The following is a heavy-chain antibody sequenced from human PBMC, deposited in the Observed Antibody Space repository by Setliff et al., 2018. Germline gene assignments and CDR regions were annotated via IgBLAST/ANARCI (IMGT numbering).Heavy chain of an antibody. CDR1: GGSISDYY. V-gene: IGHV4-34*01. D-gene: IGHD2-15*01. CDR3: ARILGYCSGGSCYVPY. Sequence: SETLSLTCGGYGGSISDYYWSWIRQPPGKGLEWIGEINQSGSTTYNPSLKSRVTISVDTSKNQFSMKLSSVTAADTAMYYCARILGYCSGGSCYVPYWGQGTLVTVSS. CDR2: INQSGST. J-gene: IGHJ4*02.